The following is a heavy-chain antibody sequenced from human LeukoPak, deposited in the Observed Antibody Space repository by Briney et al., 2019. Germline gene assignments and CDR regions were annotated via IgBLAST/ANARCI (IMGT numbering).Heavy chain of an antibody. J-gene: IGHJ6*04. D-gene: IGHD6-13*01. V-gene: IGHV3-15*01. Sequence: PGGSLRLSCAPSGFIFTDAWMSWVRQAPGKGLEWVGRIKSKTDGGTTDYAAPVKGRFTISRDDSKNTLYLQMNSLKTEDTAVYYCTARRYSRDVWGKGTTVTVSS. CDR3: TARRYSRDV. CDR1: GFIFTDAW. CDR2: IKSKTDGGTT.